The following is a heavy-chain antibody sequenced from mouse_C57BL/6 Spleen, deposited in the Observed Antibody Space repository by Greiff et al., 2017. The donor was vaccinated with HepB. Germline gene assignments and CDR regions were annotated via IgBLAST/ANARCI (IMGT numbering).Heavy chain of an antibody. CDR1: GYAFSSSW. D-gene: IGHD1-1*01. Sequence: VQLQESGPELVKPGASVKISCKASGYAFSSSWMNWVKQRPGKGLEWIGRIYPGDGDTNYNGKFKGKATLTADKSSSTAYMQLSSLTSEDSAVYFCAEGYYGSSPFDYWGQGTTLTVSS. J-gene: IGHJ2*01. CDR2: IYPGDGDT. V-gene: IGHV1-82*01. CDR3: AEGYYGSSPFDY.